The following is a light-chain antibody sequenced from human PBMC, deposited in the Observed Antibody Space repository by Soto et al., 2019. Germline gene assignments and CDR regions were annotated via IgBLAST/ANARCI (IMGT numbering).Light chain of an antibody. J-gene: IGKJ2*01. CDR3: QQSQSIPYT. V-gene: IGKV1-39*01. CDR1: QTFSSY. Sequence: DIQMTQSPSSLSASVGDRVTITCRASQTFSSYLNWYQQKPDKAPNLLIYAASSLQSGVPSRFSGSGSGTDFTLTISSLQPGDFATYYCQQSQSIPYTFGQGTKVEIK. CDR2: AAS.